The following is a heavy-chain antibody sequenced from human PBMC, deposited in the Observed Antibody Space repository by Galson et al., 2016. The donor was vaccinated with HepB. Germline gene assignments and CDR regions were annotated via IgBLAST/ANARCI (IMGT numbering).Heavy chain of an antibody. V-gene: IGHV3-48*01. CDR3: ARGRVNWDNWFDP. J-gene: IGHJ5*02. D-gene: IGHD7-27*01. Sequence: SLRLSCAASGFTFSDYSMIWVRQAPGKGLEWVSYISGTSGLIHYTDSVKGRFTISRDNAKNSLYLQMNSLRVEDTAAYYCARGRVNWDNWFDPWGQGALVTVSS. CDR1: GFTFSDYS. CDR2: ISGTSGLI.